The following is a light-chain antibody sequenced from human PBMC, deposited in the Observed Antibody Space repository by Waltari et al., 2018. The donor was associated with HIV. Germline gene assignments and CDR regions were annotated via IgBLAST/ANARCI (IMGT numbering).Light chain of an antibody. Sequence: EIVLTQSPGTLSLSPGERATLSCRASQRVSNSYLAWYQQKGGQAPRLLIYGSSDRATGIPDRFSGSGSGTDFTLTISRLEPEDFAVYYCQQYGSSPQTFGGGTNVEMK. J-gene: IGKJ4*01. CDR1: QRVSNSY. CDR3: QQYGSSPQT. CDR2: GSS. V-gene: IGKV3-20*01.